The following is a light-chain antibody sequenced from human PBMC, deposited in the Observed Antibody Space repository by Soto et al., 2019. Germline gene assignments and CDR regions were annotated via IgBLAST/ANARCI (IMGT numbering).Light chain of an antibody. V-gene: IGKV3-11*01. CDR2: DAS. J-gene: IGKJ4*01. CDR3: EGRSDWPPRLT. Sequence: EVVLTQSPATLSLSPGERATLSCRASESIGNYLAWYQQKLGQAPKLLIYDASHMAFGSPGRFSGDGSGTDFTLAISSLEPEDFAVYYCEGRSDWPPRLTFGGGTKVEIK. CDR1: ESIGNY.